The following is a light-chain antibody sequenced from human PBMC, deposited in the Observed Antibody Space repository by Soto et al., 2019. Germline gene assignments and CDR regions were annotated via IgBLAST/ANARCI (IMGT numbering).Light chain of an antibody. CDR2: EVS. J-gene: IGLJ1*01. Sequence: QSALTQPASVSGSPGQSITISCTGTSSDVGGYNSVSWYQQHPGKAPKLMIYEVSNRPSGVSKRFSGSKSVNTASLTISGLQAEDEADYYCSSYTTSSTLLYVFGTGTKLTVL. V-gene: IGLV2-14*01. CDR3: SSYTTSSTLLYV. CDR1: SSDVGGYNS.